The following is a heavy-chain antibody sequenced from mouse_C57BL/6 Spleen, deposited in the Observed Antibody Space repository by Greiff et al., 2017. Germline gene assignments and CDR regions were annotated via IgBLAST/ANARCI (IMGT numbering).Heavy chain of an antibody. CDR3: ARGYDGYTAY. V-gene: IGHV1-52*01. Sequence: QVQLKQPGAELVRPGSSVKLSCKASGYTFTSYWMHWVKQRPIQGLEWIGNIDPSDSETHYNQKFKDKATLTVDKSSSTAYMQLSSLTSEDSAVYYCARGYDGYTAYWGQGTLVTVSA. J-gene: IGHJ3*01. D-gene: IGHD2-3*01. CDR2: IDPSDSET. CDR1: GYTFTSYW.